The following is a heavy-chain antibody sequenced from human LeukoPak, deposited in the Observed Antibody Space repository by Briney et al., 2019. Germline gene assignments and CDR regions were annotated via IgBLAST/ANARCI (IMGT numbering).Heavy chain of an antibody. CDR1: GGSISTYY. CDR2: IYHSGST. J-gene: IGHJ3*02. CDR3: ARDGEGAFWSGYYHAFDI. Sequence: SETLSLTCTVSGGSISTYYWNWIRQPPGKGLEWIGYIYHSGSTNYNPSLKSRVTISVDTSKNQFSLKLSSVTAADTAVYYCARDGEGAFWSGYYHAFDIWGQGTMVTVSS. V-gene: IGHV4-59*01. D-gene: IGHD3-3*01.